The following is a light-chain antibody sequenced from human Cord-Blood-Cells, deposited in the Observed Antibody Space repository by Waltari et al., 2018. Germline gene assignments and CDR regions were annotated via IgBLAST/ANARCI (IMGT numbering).Light chain of an antibody. CDR3: SSYTSSSTLV. CDR2: DVS. V-gene: IGLV2-14*03. CDR1: SSDVGGSNS. Sequence: QSALTQPASVSGSPGQSITISCTRTSSDVGGSNSVSWYQQHPGKAPKHMIYDVSNRPSGVSNRFSGSKSGNTASLTISGLQAEDEADYYCSSYTSSSTLVFGGGTKLTVL. J-gene: IGLJ3*02.